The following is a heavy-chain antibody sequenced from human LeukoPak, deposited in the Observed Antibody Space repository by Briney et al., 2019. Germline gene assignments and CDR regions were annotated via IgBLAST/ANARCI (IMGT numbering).Heavy chain of an antibody. D-gene: IGHD5-18*01. CDR1: GGSISSYY. Sequence: PSDTLSLTCTVPGGSISSYYWSWIRQPPGKGLKWIGYIYYSGSTNYNPSLNSRVTISVDTSKNQFSLKLSSVTAADTAVYYCARGKYSYGYVAYWGQGTLVTVSS. CDR3: ARGKYSYGYVAY. J-gene: IGHJ4*02. CDR2: IYYSGST. V-gene: IGHV4-59*07.